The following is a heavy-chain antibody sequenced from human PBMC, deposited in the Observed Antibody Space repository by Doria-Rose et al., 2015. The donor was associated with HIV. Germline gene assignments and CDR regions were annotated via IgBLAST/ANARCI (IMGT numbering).Heavy chain of an antibody. V-gene: IGHV2-26*01. CDR1: GVSLSSPGMG. CDR2: IYSDDER. CDR3: ARIKSSRWYHKYYFDF. D-gene: IGHD6-13*01. J-gene: IGHJ4*02. Sequence: QESGPVLVKPTETLTLTCTVSGVSLSSPGMGVSWIRQPPGEALEWLANIYSDDERSYKTSLKSRLTISRGTSKGQVVLTMTDMDPVDTATYYCARIKSSRWYHKYYFDFWGQGTLVIVSA.